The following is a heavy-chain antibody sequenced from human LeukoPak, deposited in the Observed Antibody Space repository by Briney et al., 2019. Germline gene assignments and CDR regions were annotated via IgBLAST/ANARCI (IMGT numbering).Heavy chain of an antibody. J-gene: IGHJ4*02. Sequence: GGSLKLSCAASGPTFSGSGIHWFRQAPGKGLEWLGRIGRQGDSDATRYAASLKGKFTISRVDSRNTAYLQMNSLKTEYTSVYYCAGDYNFLTGLNYWGQGTLVTVSS. CDR3: AGDYNFLTGLNY. D-gene: IGHD3-9*01. CDR2: IGRQGDSDAT. CDR1: GPTFSGSG. V-gene: IGHV3-73*01.